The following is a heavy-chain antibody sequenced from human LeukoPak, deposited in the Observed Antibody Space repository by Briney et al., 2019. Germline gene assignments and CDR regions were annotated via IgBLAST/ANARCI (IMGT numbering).Heavy chain of an antibody. CDR1: GFTFSSYS. J-gene: IGHJ4*02. CDR3: ARDTSGSNVITYFDN. V-gene: IGHV3-21*01. D-gene: IGHD3-10*01. Sequence: GGSLRLSCAASGFTFSSYSMNWVRQAPGKGLEWVSSISSSSSYIYYADSVKGRFTISRDNAKNSLYLQMNSLRVEDTAEYYCARDTSGSNVITYFDNWGQGTLVTVSS. CDR2: ISSSSSYI.